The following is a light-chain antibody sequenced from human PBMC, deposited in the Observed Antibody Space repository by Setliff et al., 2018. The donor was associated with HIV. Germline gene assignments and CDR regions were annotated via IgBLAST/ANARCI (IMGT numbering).Light chain of an antibody. Sequence: QSALTQPASVSGSPGRSITISCTGTGSDFGTSKYVSWYQQHPGKAPKLIIYDVTTRPSGVSNRFSGSKSGNTASLTISGLQAEDEADYYCSIHRSRGYVFGTGTKVTVL. V-gene: IGLV2-14*03. CDR2: DVT. CDR1: GSDFGTSKY. J-gene: IGLJ1*01. CDR3: SIHRSRGYV.